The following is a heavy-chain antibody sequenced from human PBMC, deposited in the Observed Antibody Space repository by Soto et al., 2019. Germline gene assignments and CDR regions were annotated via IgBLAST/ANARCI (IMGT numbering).Heavy chain of an antibody. D-gene: IGHD2-2*01. CDR2: IIPIFGTA. CDR3: ARVYIVLVPAAMPGWFDP. V-gene: IGHV1-69*01. CDR1: RGSFNSYD. Sequence: SEEASCEACRGSFNSYDLRWVRQDPGKRLEWMGGIIPIFGTANYVQKFQGRVTITADESTSTAYMELSSLRSEDTAVYYCARVYIVLVPAAMPGWFDPWGQGTLVTVSS. J-gene: IGHJ5*02.